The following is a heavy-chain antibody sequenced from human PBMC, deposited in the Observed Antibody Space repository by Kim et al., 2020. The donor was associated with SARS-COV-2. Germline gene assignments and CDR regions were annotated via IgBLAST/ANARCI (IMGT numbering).Heavy chain of an antibody. D-gene: IGHD3-10*01. J-gene: IGHJ5*02. CDR1: GGSISSSSYY. CDR3: ARVGEWFGELLLGWFDP. Sequence: SETLSLTCTVSGGSISSSSYYWGWIRQPPGKGLEWIGSIYYSGSTYYNPSLKSRVTISVDTSKNQFSLKLSSVTAADTAVYYCARVGEWFGELLLGWFDPWGQGTLAT. CDR2: IYYSGST. V-gene: IGHV4-39*01.